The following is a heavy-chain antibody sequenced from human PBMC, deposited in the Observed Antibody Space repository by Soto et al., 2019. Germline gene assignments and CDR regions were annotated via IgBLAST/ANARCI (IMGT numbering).Heavy chain of an antibody. CDR2: IIPILGTA. CDR3: ASPYGDYGPDYYYYGMDV. D-gene: IGHD4-17*01. J-gene: IGHJ6*02. CDR1: GGTFSSYI. V-gene: IGHV1-69*08. Sequence: QVQLVQSGVEVKKPGSSVKVSCKASGGTFSSYIISWVRQAPGQGLEWMGRIIPILGTANYAQKFQGRVTIPADKSTSTTYMELSSLRSEDTAVYYCASPYGDYGPDYYYYGMDVWGQGTTVTVSS.